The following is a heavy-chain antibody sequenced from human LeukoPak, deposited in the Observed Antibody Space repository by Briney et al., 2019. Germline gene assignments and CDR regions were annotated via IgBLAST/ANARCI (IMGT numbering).Heavy chain of an antibody. CDR3: AAATAAAGASNGMDV. Sequence: GGSLRLSCAASGFTFTTSWMHWVRQAPGKGLVWVSRINKDGSSSNYADSVKGRFTISRDNAKNTLYLQMNSLRIGDTAVYYCAAATAAAGASNGMDVWGQGTTVTVSS. D-gene: IGHD6-13*01. J-gene: IGHJ6*02. CDR1: GFTFTTSW. CDR2: INKDGSSS. V-gene: IGHV3-74*01.